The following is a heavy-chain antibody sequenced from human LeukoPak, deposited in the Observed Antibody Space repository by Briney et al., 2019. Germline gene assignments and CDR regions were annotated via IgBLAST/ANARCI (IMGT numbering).Heavy chain of an antibody. CDR1: GITFRIYS. CDR2: FSSSSTYI. CDR3: ARDGEGTSLSYFDY. J-gene: IGHJ4*02. Sequence: GGSLRLSCAASGITFRIYSMNWVRQAPGKGLEWVSSFSSSSTYIYSADSVKGRFTISRDNAKNSLYLQMNSLRAEDTAVYYCARDGEGTSLSYFDYWGQGTLVTVSS. D-gene: IGHD3-10*01. V-gene: IGHV3-21*01.